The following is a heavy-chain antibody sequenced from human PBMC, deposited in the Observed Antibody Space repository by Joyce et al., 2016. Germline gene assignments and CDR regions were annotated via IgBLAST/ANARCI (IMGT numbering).Heavy chain of an antibody. D-gene: IGHD3-9*01. Sequence: EVQLVESGGGLVQPGGSLRLSCAASGFTYTTHEMNWVRQARGQGLKWISYIRMSERTIYYADSVKGRFTISRNNAQNSLYLQMNSLGAEDTDVYYCLSRFYDVLTGDSGQADNWSQGTLVTVSS. CDR2: IRMSERTI. CDR3: LSRFYDVLTGDSGQADN. J-gene: IGHJ4*02. V-gene: IGHV3-48*03. CDR1: GFTYTTHE.